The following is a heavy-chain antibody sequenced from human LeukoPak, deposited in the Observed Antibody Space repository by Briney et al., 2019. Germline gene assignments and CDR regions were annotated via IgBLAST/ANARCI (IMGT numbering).Heavy chain of an antibody. CDR3: ARALQDIVVVPAAAFDY. J-gene: IGHJ4*02. CDR1: GGSISSSSYY. CDR2: IYYSGST. D-gene: IGHD2-2*01. V-gene: IGHV4-39*01. Sequence: SETLSLTCTVSGGSISSSSYYCGWIRQPPGKGLEWIGSIYYSGSTYYNPSPKSRVTVSVDTSKNQFSLKLSSVTAADTAVYYCARALQDIVVVPAAAFDYWGQGTLVTVSS.